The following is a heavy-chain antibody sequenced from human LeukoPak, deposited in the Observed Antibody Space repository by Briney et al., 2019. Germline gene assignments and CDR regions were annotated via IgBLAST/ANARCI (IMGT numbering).Heavy chain of an antibody. Sequence: PGGSLRLSCAASGFTFSSYGMHWVRQAPGKGVEWVAVIWYDGSNKYYADSVKGRFTISRDNSKNTLYLQMNSLRAEDTAVYYCAREYGGYPDYWGQGTLVTVSS. CDR2: IWYDGSNK. J-gene: IGHJ4*02. D-gene: IGHD5-12*01. V-gene: IGHV3-33*08. CDR1: GFTFSSYG. CDR3: AREYGGYPDY.